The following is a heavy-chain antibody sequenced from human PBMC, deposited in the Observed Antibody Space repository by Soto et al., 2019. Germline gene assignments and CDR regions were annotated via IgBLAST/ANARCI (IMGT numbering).Heavy chain of an antibody. V-gene: IGHV1-2*02. J-gene: IGHJ6*02. CDR2: IDPDSGDT. CDR3: ARSHSAYYYYGMDA. CDR1: RSTFTGYY. Sequence: VQSGTEMKTPGASVKVTCKTSRSTFTGYYMHWVRQAPGRGLEWMGWIDPDSGDTNYVQKFQGRVTMTRDTSSATAYLEVSGLRRDDTAIYFCARSHSAYYYYGMDAWGQGTAVSVSS.